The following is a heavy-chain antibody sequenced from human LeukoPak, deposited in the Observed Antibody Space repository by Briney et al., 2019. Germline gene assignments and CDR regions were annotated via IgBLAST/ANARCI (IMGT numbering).Heavy chain of an antibody. V-gene: IGHV3-11*04. CDR3: ARVIATRPHYHYYMDV. D-gene: IGHD6-6*01. CDR2: ISNSGRTI. CDR1: GFTFSDHY. Sequence: GGSLTLSCAASGFTFSDHYMSWIRQAPGKGLEWVSYISNSGRTIYYADSVKGRFTISRGNAENSLYLQMNSPRAEDTAVYYCARVIATRPHYHYYMDVWGKGTTVTVSS. J-gene: IGHJ6*03.